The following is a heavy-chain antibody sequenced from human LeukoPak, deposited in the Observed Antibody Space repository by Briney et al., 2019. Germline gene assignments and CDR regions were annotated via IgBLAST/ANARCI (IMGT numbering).Heavy chain of an antibody. CDR3: ARVRGSYYFDY. CDR2: IKQNGNEK. CDR1: GFIFSDYY. D-gene: IGHD1-26*01. Sequence: GSLRLSCEASGFIFSDYYMSWIRQAPGKGLEWVANIKQNGNEKFYVDSVKGRFTIFRDNAKNSLYLDVNSLRVEDTAVYYCARVRGSYYFDYWGQGTLVSVSS. J-gene: IGHJ4*02. V-gene: IGHV3-7*01.